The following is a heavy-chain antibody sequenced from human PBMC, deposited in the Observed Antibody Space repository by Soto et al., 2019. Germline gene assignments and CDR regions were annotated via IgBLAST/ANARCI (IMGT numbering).Heavy chain of an antibody. CDR3: AGYFDQDYYYYGMDV. D-gene: IGHD3-9*01. J-gene: IGHJ6*02. Sequence: LSLTCTVSGGSISSGVYYWSWIRQPPGKGLEWIGYIYYSGSTNYNPSLKSRVTISVDTSKNQFSLKLSSVTAADTAVYYCAGYFDQDYYYYGMDVWGQGTTVTVSS. CDR2: IYYSGST. V-gene: IGHV4-61*08. CDR1: GGSISSGVYY.